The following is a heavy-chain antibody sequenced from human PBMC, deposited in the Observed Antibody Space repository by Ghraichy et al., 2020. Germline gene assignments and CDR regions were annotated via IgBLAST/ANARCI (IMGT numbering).Heavy chain of an antibody. D-gene: IGHD6-6*01. CDR2: TYYRSKWYN. J-gene: IGHJ4*02. CDR1: GDSVSNNSAA. V-gene: IGHV6-1*01. Sequence: SQTLSLTCAISGDSVSNNSAAWNWIRQSPSRGLEWLGRTYYRSKWYNDYAVSVKSRITINPDTSKNQFSLQLNSVTPEDTAVYFCERDSWYSSSSCGIDHWGQGTLVTVSS. CDR3: ERDSWYSSSSCGIDH.